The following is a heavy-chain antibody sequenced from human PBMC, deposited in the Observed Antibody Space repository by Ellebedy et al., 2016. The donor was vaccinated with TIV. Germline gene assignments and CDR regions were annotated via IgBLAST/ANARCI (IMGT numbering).Heavy chain of an antibody. D-gene: IGHD2-15*01. CDR2: INHSGST. CDR3: ARGLVSGRALDY. V-gene: IGHV4-34*01. CDR1: GGSFSDYY. Sequence: MPSETLSLTCAVYGGSFSDYYWTWIRQPPGKGLEWIGEINHSGSTNYNPSLKSRVSISVDTSKHQFSLRLTSVTAADTAIFYCARGLVSGRALDYWGQGTLVTVSS. J-gene: IGHJ4*02.